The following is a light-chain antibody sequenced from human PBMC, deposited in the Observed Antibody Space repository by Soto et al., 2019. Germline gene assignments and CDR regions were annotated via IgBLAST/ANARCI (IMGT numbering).Light chain of an antibody. CDR3: NSYTSSSIVV. Sequence: QSALTQPASVSGSPGQSITISCTGTSSDVGGYNYVSWYQQHPGKVPKLIIYDVTVRPSGVSNRFSGSKSGNTASLTISGLQVEDEADYYCNSYTSSSIVVFGGGTKVTVL. CDR1: SSDVGGYNY. J-gene: IGLJ2*01. V-gene: IGLV2-14*03. CDR2: DVT.